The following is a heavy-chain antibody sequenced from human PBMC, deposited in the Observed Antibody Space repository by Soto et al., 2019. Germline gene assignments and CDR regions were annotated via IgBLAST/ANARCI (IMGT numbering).Heavy chain of an antibody. CDR2: INPNSGGT. CDR3: ARATPYSSSSHYYYGMDV. J-gene: IGHJ6*02. Sequence: ASVKVCCKASGYTFTGYYMHWVRQAPGQGLEWMGWINPNSGGTNYAQKFQGRVTMTRDTSISTAYMELSRLRSDDTAVYYCARATPYSSSSHYYYGMDVWGQGTTVTVSS. D-gene: IGHD6-6*01. CDR1: GYTFTGYY. V-gene: IGHV1-2*02.